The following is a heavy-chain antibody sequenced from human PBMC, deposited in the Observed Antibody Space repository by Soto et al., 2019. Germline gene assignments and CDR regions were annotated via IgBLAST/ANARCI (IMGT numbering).Heavy chain of an antibody. CDR1: GYTFTSYG. D-gene: IGHD2-8*02. CDR3: ARVPGGYGPHDY. Sequence: ASVKVSCKASGYTFTSYGITWVRQAPGQGLEWMGWINTYNGNTNYAQKLQGRVTMTTDTSTSTAYMELRSLRSDDTAVYYCARVPGGYGPHDYWGQGTLVTVSS. J-gene: IGHJ4*02. CDR2: INTYNGNT. V-gene: IGHV1-18*01.